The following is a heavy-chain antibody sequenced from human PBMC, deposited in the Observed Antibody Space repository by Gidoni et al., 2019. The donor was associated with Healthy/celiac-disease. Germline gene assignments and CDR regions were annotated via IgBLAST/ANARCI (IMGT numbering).Heavy chain of an antibody. V-gene: IGHV4-34*01. CDR1: GGSFSGYY. CDR2: INHSGST. Sequence: QVQLQQWGAGLLKPSEPLSLTCAVYGGSFSGYYWSWIRQPPGKGLEWIGEINHSGSTNYNPSLKSRVTISVDTSKNQFSLKLSSVTAADTAVYYCASYYGSGSYYNVPLDYWGQGTLVTVSS. CDR3: ASYYGSGSYYNVPLDY. J-gene: IGHJ4*02. D-gene: IGHD3-10*01.